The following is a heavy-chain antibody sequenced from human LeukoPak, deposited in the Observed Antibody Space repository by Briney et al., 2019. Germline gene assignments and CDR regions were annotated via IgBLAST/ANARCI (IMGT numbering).Heavy chain of an antibody. CDR1: GFTTPKPW. V-gene: IGHV3-15*01. CDR2: NKSTSDGDTT. Sequence: GGSLRLSCAASGFTTPKPWMRSVRHPARYGLAWPSRNKSTSDGDTTDYAASMKGRFTISRDDSKNTLYLQMNSLKTEDTAVYYGAPRLIGIDYWGQGALVTVSS. D-gene: IGHD2-21*01. J-gene: IGHJ4*02. CDR3: APRLIGIDY.